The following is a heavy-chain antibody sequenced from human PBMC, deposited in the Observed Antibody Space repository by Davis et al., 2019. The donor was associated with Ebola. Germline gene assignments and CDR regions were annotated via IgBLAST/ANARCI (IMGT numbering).Heavy chain of an antibody. V-gene: IGHV3-21*01. J-gene: IGHJ6*02. CDR2: ISSDSDYI. CDR1: GFTFSTYS. Sequence: GESLKISCAASGFTFSTYSMSRVRQAPGKGLEWVSSISSDSDYIYYADSAKGRFTISRDNAKNSLYLQMNSLRAEDTAVYYCARDRPLDFFFGDYYGMDVWGQGTTVTVSS. D-gene: IGHD3-16*01. CDR3: ARDRPLDFFFGDYYGMDV.